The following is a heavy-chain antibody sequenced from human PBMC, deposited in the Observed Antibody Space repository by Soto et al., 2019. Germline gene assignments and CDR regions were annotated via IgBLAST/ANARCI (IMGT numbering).Heavy chain of an antibody. Sequence: QVQLQESGPGLVKPSQTLSLTCTVSGGSISSGGYYWSWIRQHPGKGLEWIGYIYYSGSTYYNPSLKRRVTISVDTSKNQFSLKLSSVTAADTAVYYCARQDSSGYYGAFDIWGQGTMVTVSS. CDR3: ARQDSSGYYGAFDI. J-gene: IGHJ3*02. D-gene: IGHD3-22*01. CDR1: GGSISSGGYY. CDR2: IYYSGST. V-gene: IGHV4-31*03.